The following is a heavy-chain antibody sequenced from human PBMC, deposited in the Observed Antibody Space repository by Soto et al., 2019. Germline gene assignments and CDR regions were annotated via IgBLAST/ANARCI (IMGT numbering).Heavy chain of an antibody. J-gene: IGHJ6*02. D-gene: IGHD2-2*01. CDR2: ISYDGSNK. Sequence: ALRLYCAATGFTFSSYGMHWVRQAPGKGLEWVAVISYDGSNKYYADSVKGRFTISRDNSKNTLYLQMNSLRAEDTAVYYCAKARVVVPAAQGGIAARPSLYYYDNGMGVWGQGTKVTGFS. CDR3: AKARVVVPAAQGGIAARPSLYYYDNGMGV. V-gene: IGHV3-30*18. CDR1: GFTFSSYG.